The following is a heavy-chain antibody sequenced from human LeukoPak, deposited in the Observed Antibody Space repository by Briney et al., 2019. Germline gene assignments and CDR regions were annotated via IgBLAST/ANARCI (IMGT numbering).Heavy chain of an antibody. D-gene: IGHD1-26*01. CDR2: ITAYNGNT. CDR1: GYTFTSYG. V-gene: IGHV1-18*01. CDR3: ARNIVGANGVVFPFDY. Sequence: GSSVKVSCKSSGYTFTSYGISWARQAPGQGLEWMGWITAYNGNTNYAQKVQGRVTMTTDTSTSTAYMELRSLRSDDTAVYYCARNIVGANGVVFPFDYWGQGTLVTVSS. J-gene: IGHJ4*02.